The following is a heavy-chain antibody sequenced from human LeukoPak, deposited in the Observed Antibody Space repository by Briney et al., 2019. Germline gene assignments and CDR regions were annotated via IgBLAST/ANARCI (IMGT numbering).Heavy chain of an antibody. Sequence: ASVKVSCKASGYTFTNYYMHWVRQAPGQGLEWMGILNPSSGSTAYAQKFQGRVTMTRDTSTSTAYMELSSLRSEDTAVYYCAREETYGGKGLDYWGQGTLVTVSS. V-gene: IGHV1-46*01. D-gene: IGHD4-23*01. CDR3: AREETYGGKGLDY. CDR1: GYTFTNYY. J-gene: IGHJ4*02. CDR2: LNPSSGST.